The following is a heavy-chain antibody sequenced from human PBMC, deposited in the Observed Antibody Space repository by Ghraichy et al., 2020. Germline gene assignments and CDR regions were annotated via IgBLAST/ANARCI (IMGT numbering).Heavy chain of an antibody. J-gene: IGHJ4*02. CDR2: IRYDGSNK. CDR3: AKSGVSWLDHFDY. V-gene: IGHV3-30*02. CDR1: GFTFSSYG. Sequence: GGSLRLSCAASGFTFSSYGMHWVRQAPGKGLEWVAFIRYDGSNKYYTDSVKGRVTISRDNSKSTLYLQMNSLRAEDTAVYYCAKSGVSWLDHFDYWGQGTLVTVSS. D-gene: IGHD6-19*01.